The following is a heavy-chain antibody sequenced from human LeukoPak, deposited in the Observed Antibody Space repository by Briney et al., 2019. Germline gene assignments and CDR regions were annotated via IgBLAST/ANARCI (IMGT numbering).Heavy chain of an antibody. J-gene: IGHJ4*02. D-gene: IGHD5-18*01. CDR3: AKDTGAAMAPSQGFDY. CDR1: GFTFSSYG. V-gene: IGHV3-30*18. Sequence: GGSLRLSCAASGFTFSSYGMHWVRQAPGKGPEWVAVISYDGSNKYYADSVKGRFTVSRDNSKNTLYLQMNSLRAEDTAVYYCAKDTGAAMAPSQGFDYWGQGTLVTVSS. CDR2: ISYDGSNK.